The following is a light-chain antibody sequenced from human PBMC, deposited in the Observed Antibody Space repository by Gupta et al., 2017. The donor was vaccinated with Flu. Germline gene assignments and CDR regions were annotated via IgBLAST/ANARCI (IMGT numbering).Light chain of an antibody. Sequence: DIQMTQSPSSLSASVGDRVTITCRASQAISNYLAWYQQRPGKGPQLLISAASTLQSGVPSRFSGSGSGTDFTLTISSLEPEDVGTYYCQKDNNAPVTFGQGTRLEIK. CDR3: QKDNNAPVT. V-gene: IGKV1-27*01. CDR1: QAISNY. J-gene: IGKJ5*01. CDR2: AAS.